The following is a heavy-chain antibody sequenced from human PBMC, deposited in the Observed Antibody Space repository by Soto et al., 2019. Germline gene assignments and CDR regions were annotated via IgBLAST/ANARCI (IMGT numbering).Heavy chain of an antibody. V-gene: IGHV4-30-4*01. J-gene: IGHJ4*02. Sequence: SETLSLTCTVSGGSISSGDYYWSWIRQPPGKGLEWIGYIYYSGSTYYNPSLKSRVTISVDTSKNQFSLKLSSVTAADTAVYYCARDSTMFTPYFDYWGQGTLVTVSS. CDR1: GGSISSGDYY. CDR2: IYYSGST. CDR3: ARDSTMFTPYFDY. D-gene: IGHD3-10*02.